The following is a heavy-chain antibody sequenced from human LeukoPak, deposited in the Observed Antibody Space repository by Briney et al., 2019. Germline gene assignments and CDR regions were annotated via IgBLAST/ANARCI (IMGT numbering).Heavy chain of an antibody. V-gene: IGHV1-24*01. D-gene: IGHD5-12*01. Sequence: WPSVTVSSMVSGYTLTKLSMHWVRQAPGNGIEWMGGFDHEDGETIYAQKFQGRVTMTEDTSTDTAYMELSSLRSEDTAVYYCATPGYSGYDRPFDYWGQGTLVTVS. J-gene: IGHJ4*02. CDR1: GYTLTKLS. CDR3: ATPGYSGYDRPFDY. CDR2: FDHEDGET.